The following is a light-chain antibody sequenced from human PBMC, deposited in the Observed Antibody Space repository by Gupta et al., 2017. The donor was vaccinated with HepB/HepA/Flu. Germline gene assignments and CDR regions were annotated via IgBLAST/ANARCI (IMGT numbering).Light chain of an antibody. CDR3: QQRGNWPLIT. J-gene: IGKJ5*01. CDR2: EVS. Sequence: NVLSLLPECLSVSPGERATLSCRASQTVCSYLAWYQQKPGQAPRLLIYEVSHRATGIPARFSGGGSGTDFTLTISGLEPEDFAVYYCQQRGNWPLITFGQGTRLEI. V-gene: IGKV3-11*01. CDR1: QTVCSY.